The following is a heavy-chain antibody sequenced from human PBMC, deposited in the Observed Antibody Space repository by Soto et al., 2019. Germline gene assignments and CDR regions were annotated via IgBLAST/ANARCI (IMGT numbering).Heavy chain of an antibody. CDR2: IIPIFGTA. D-gene: IGHD3-10*01. CDR3: AWLHYYGSGSYEYYFDY. Sequence: ASVKVSCKASGGTFSSYAISWVRQAPGQGLEWMGGIIPIFGTANYAQKFQGRVTITADESTSTAYMELSSLRSEDTAVYYCAWLHYYGSGSYEYYFDYWGQGTLVTVSS. CDR1: GGTFSSYA. J-gene: IGHJ4*02. V-gene: IGHV1-69*13.